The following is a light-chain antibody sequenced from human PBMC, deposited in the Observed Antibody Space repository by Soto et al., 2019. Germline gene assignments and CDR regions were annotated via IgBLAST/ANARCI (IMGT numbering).Light chain of an antibody. CDR2: NAS. CDR3: QQRSNWPLT. J-gene: IGKJ4*01. Sequence: ESVLTQSRATLSLSPGERSTLSCMASQSVSSYLAWYQQKPGQAPRLLIYNASNRATGIPARFSGSGSGTDYTLTISSLEPEDFELYYCQQRSNWPLTFGGGTKVDIK. V-gene: IGKV3-11*01. CDR1: QSVSSY.